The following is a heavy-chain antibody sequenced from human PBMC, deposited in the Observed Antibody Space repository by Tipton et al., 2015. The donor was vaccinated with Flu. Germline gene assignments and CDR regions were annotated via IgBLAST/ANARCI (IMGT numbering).Heavy chain of an antibody. CDR3: ARGQGNSGWRYFDY. D-gene: IGHD6-19*01. V-gene: IGHV4-61*02. Sequence: TLSLTCTVSGGSISSGGYYWSWIRQPAGKGLEWIGRIYTSGNTNYSPSLKSRVTMSVDTSKNQFSLKLSSMTAADTAVYYCARGQGNSGWRYFDYWGQGTLVTVSS. CDR2: IYTSGNT. J-gene: IGHJ4*02. CDR1: GGSISSGGYY.